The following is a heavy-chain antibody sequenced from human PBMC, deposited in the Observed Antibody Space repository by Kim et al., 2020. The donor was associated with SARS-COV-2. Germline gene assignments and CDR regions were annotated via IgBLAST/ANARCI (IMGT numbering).Heavy chain of an antibody. CDR2: INPSGGST. V-gene: IGHV1-46*01. CDR1: GYTFTSYY. D-gene: IGHD1-26*01. CDR3: ARASGSGSYSWGDYGMDV. Sequence: ASVKVSCKASGYTFTSYYMHWVRQAPGQGLEWMGIINPSGGSTSYAQKFQGRVTMTRDTSTSTVYMELSSLRSEDTAVYYCARASGSGSYSWGDYGMDVWGQGTTVTVSS. J-gene: IGHJ6*02.